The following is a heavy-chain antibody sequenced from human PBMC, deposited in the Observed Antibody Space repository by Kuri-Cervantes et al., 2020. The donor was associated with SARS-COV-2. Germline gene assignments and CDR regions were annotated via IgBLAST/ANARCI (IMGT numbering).Heavy chain of an antibody. CDR2: ISSSSSYI. J-gene: IGHJ4*02. CDR1: GFTFSSYS. Sequence: GESLKISCAASGFTFSSYSMNWVRQVPGKGLEWVSSISSSSSYIYYADSVKGRFTISRDNAKNSLYLQMNSLRAEDTAVYYCAIPPYEGSGYWGQGTLVTVSS. V-gene: IGHV3-21*01. CDR3: AIPPYEGSGY. D-gene: IGHD3-22*01.